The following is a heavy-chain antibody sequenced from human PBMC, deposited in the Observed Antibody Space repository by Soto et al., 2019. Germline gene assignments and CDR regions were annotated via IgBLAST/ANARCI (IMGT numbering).Heavy chain of an antibody. D-gene: IGHD3-3*01. J-gene: IGHJ4*02. CDR3: TADHWS. CDR2: INRKIDGETT. V-gene: IGHV3-15*01. Sequence: PXGCLRLSSVVFEYTLSDACTSWVRQAPGKGLEWVARINRKIDGETTDHAAPVEGRFTIARDDSKNTLYLQMSSLKIEDTDVYFCTADHWSWGQGTLVTVSS. CDR1: EYTLSDAC.